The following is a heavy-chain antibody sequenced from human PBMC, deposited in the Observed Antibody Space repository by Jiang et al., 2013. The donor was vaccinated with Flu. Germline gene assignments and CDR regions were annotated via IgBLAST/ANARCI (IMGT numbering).Heavy chain of an antibody. Sequence: EEKKPGASVKVSCKASGYTFTSYGISWVRQAPGQGLEWLGWISTFSDNRNYAEKFQGRVTLTTETSTTTAYMELRNLRSDDTAVYFCTRDHYDRPYDWGQGTLVTVSS. CDR3: TRDHYDRPYD. CDR1: GYTFTSYG. V-gene: IGHV1-18*01. D-gene: IGHD3-22*01. CDR2: ISTFSDNR. J-gene: IGHJ4*02.